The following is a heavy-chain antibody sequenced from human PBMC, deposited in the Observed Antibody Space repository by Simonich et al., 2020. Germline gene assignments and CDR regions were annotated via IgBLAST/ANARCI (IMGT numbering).Heavy chain of an antibody. CDR1: GYTFTGYY. J-gene: IGHJ3*02. CDR3: ARGRLTGDKGAFDI. CDR2: INPNSGGT. D-gene: IGHD7-27*01. V-gene: IGHV1-2*02. Sequence: QVQLVQSGAEVKKPGASVKVSCKASGYTFTGYYMPWVRQAPGQGLEGMGGINPNSGGTNYAQKFQGRVTRTRDTSISTAYMELSRLRSDDTAVYYCARGRLTGDKGAFDIWGQGTMVTVSS.